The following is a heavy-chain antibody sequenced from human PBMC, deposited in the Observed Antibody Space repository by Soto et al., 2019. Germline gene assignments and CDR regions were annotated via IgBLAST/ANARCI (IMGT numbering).Heavy chain of an antibody. J-gene: IGHJ3*01. CDR2: IHYSGST. CDR3: VRGYYDGRGFSNTFDL. Sequence: LSLPGTFSGASISSSYWSCILHSPGKRLEWIGYIHYSGSTKYNPSLDSRVTISVDTSKNQFSLKLSSVTAADTAVYYCVRGYYDGRGFSNTFDLWGQGTMVTVSS. D-gene: IGHD3-16*01. CDR1: GASISSSY. V-gene: IGHV4-59*01.